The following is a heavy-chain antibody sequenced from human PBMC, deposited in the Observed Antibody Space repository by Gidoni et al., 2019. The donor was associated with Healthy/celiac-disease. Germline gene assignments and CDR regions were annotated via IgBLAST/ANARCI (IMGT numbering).Heavy chain of an antibody. V-gene: IGHV4-34*01. CDR3: ARARRGFWSGYTDY. CDR1: GGSFSGYY. D-gene: IGHD3-3*01. Sequence: QVQLQQWGAGLLKPSETLSLTCAVYGGSFSGYYWSWIRQPPGKGLEWIGEINHSGSTNYNPSLKSRVTISVDTSKNQFSRKLSSVTAADTAVYYCARARRGFWSGYTDYWGQGTLVTVSS. CDR2: INHSGST. J-gene: IGHJ4*02.